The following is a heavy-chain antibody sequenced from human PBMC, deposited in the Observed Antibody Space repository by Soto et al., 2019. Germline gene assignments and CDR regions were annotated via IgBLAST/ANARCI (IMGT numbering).Heavy chain of an antibody. D-gene: IGHD3-10*01. J-gene: IGHJ2*01. V-gene: IGHV3-33*01. CDR1: GFTFSSYG. CDR3: ARAGAALLWFGESFWYFDL. CDR2: IWYDGSNK. Sequence: QVQLVESGGGVVQPGRSLRLSCAASGFTFSSYGMHWVRQAPGKGLEWVAVIWYDGSNKYYADSVKGQFTISRDNSKNTLYLQMNSLRAEDTAVYYCARAGAALLWFGESFWYFDLWGRGTLVTVSS.